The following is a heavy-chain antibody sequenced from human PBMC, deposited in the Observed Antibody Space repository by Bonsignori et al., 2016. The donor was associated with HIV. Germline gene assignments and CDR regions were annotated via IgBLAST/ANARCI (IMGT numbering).Heavy chain of an antibody. CDR1: GYSFTSYG. CDR2: ISGYNGNT. J-gene: IGHJ4*02. D-gene: IGHD3-3*01. V-gene: IGHV1-18*01. CDR3: ARDFGLDDFWSGSNY. Sequence: ASVKVSCKASGYSFTSYGFSWLRQAPGQAPEWMGWISGYNGNTNYAQNLQGRVTLTTDTSTSTAYMELRSLISDDTAVYYCARDFGLDDFWSGSNYWGQGTLVTSPQ.